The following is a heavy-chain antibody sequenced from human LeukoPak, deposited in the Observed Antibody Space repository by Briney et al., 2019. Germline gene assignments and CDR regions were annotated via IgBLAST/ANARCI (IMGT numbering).Heavy chain of an antibody. CDR2: IKAKAHGGTT. V-gene: IGHV3-15*01. D-gene: IGHD3-22*01. CDR1: GFTFINAW. J-gene: IGHJ5*02. Sequence: GGSLRLSCAASGFTFINAWMAWVRQAPGKGLEWVGRIKAKAHGGTTDYAAPVKGRFTISRDNSKNTVYLQMNSLRAEDTAVYYCARDLGYYYESSGYYQGGLAGWFDPWGQGTLVTVSS. CDR3: ARDLGYYYESSGYYQGGLAGWFDP.